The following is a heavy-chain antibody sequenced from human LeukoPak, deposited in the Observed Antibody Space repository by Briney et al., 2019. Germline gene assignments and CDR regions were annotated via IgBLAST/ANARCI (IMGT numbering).Heavy chain of an antibody. V-gene: IGHV3-7*04. D-gene: IGHD2-15*01. J-gene: IGHJ4*02. CDR2: INQDGSEE. CDR1: GFTFSIYW. CDR3: ARYCSIGSCFDY. Sequence: PGGSLRLSCAASGFTFSIYWMSWVRQAPGKGLEWVANINQDGSEEYYVDSLKGRFTISRDNAKNSLYLQMNGLRADDTAVYYCARYCSIGSCFDYWGQGTLVTVSS.